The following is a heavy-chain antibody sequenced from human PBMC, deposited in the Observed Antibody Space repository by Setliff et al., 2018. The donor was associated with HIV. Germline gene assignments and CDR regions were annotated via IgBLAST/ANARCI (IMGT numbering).Heavy chain of an antibody. D-gene: IGHD6-6*01. V-gene: IGHV4-30-2*05. CDR3: ATRPRIAARPFDY. J-gene: IGHJ4*02. Sequence: KPSETLSLTCAVSGGSISSGGYSWGWIRQPPEKALEWIGYIFHSGDTYYNPSLKSRISMSVDTSKNQFSLELTSLTAADTAVYYCATRPRIAARPFDYWGQGMLVTVSS. CDR1: GGSISSGGYS. CDR2: IFHSGDT.